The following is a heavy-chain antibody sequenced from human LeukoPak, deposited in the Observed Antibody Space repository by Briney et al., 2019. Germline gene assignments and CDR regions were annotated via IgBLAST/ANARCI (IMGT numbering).Heavy chain of an antibody. J-gene: IGHJ6*03. Sequence: ASVKVSCKASGYTFISYYMHWVRQAPGQGLEWMGIINPSGGSTSYAQKFQGRVTMTRDMSTSTVYMELSSLRSEDTAVYYCARATGRWYYYYYMDVWGKGTTVTVSS. V-gene: IGHV1-46*01. D-gene: IGHD3-9*01. CDR1: GYTFISYY. CDR2: INPSGGST. CDR3: ARATGRWYYYYYMDV.